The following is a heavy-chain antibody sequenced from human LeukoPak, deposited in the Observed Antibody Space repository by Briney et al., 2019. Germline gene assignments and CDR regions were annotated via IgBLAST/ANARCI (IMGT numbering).Heavy chain of an antibody. V-gene: IGHV1-69*04. D-gene: IGHD3-22*01. Sequence: AASVKVSCKASGGTFSSYAISWVRPAPGQGLEWMGRIIPILGIANYAQKFQGRVTITADKSTSTAYRELSSLRSEDTAVYYCARDYYDSSGYSGGYFDYWGQGTLVTVSS. CDR1: GGTFSSYA. CDR2: IIPILGIA. J-gene: IGHJ4*02. CDR3: ARDYYDSSGYSGGYFDY.